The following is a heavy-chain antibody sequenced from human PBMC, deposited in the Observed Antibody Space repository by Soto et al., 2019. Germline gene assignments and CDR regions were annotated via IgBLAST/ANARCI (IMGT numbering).Heavy chain of an antibody. V-gene: IGHV3-74*01. CDR1: GYTFNHYW. CDR3: VKDPLDYYDSSGYSREDAFDI. D-gene: IGHD3-22*01. Sequence: GGSLRLSSASSGYTFNHYWMHCFRQAPGNGLVWFSRVNPDGTITTYADSVKGRFTISRDNSKNTLYLQMSSLRAEDTAVYYCVKDPLDYYDSSGYSREDAFDIWGQGTMVTVSS. CDR2: VNPDGTIT. J-gene: IGHJ3*02.